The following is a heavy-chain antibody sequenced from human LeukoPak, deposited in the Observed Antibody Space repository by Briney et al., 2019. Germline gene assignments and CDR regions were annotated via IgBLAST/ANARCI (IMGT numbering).Heavy chain of an antibody. CDR3: ARLRGSGWNDY. CDR2: ISAYNGNT. D-gene: IGHD6-19*01. V-gene: IGHV1-18*04. J-gene: IGHJ4*02. Sequence: GESLKISCKGSGYSFTSYWIGWVRQAPGQGLEWMGWISAYNGNTNYAQKLQGRVTMTTDTSTSTAYMELRSLRSDDTAVYYCARLRGSGWNDYWGQGTLVTVSS. CDR1: GYSFTSYW.